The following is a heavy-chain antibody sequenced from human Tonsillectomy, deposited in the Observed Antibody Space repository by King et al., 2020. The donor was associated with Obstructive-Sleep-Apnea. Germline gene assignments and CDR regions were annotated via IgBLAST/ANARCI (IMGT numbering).Heavy chain of an antibody. V-gene: IGHV4-59*08. CDR2: MYYSGIT. CDR3: ARHRGVEDYGGYGDYFDF. J-gene: IGHJ4*02. CDR1: VDSISNYY. D-gene: IGHD5-12*01. Sequence: VQLQESGPGMVKPSETLSLTCTVSVDSISNYYGSLIRQPPGKGLEWIGDMYYSGITNYSPSLKSRVPISVDTSKIQFSLGRSSVTAADTAVYYCARHRGVEDYGGYGDYFDFWGQGTLVTVSS.